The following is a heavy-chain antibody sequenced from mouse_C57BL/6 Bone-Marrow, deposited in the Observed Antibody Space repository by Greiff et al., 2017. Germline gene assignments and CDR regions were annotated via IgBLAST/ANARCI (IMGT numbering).Heavy chain of an antibody. Sequence: QVHVKQSGAELARPGASVKMSCKASGYTFTSYSMHWVQQRPGQGLEWIGYINPSSGYTKYNQKFKDKATLTADKSSSTAYMQLSSLTSEDSAVYYCARRTGTWFAYWGQGTLVTVSA. CDR1: GYTFTSYS. CDR2: INPSSGYT. J-gene: IGHJ3*01. CDR3: ARRTGTWFAY. V-gene: IGHV1-4*01. D-gene: IGHD4-1*01.